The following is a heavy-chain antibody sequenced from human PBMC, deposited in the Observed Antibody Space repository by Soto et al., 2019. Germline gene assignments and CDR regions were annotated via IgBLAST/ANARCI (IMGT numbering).Heavy chain of an antibody. V-gene: IGHV5-10-1*01. D-gene: IGHD3-10*01. CDR3: ARRRYYASGIYGFDY. J-gene: IGHJ4*02. Sequence: GESLKISCKGSGYSFTSYWISWVRQMPGKGLEWMGRIDPSDSYTNYSPSFQGHVTISADKSISTAYLQWSSLKASDTAMYYCARRRYYASGIYGFDYWGQGTLVTVPS. CDR1: GYSFTSYW. CDR2: IDPSDSYT.